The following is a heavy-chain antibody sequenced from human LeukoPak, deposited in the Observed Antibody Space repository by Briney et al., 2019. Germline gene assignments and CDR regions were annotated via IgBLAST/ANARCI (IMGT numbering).Heavy chain of an antibody. J-gene: IGHJ3*02. Sequence: GGSLRLSCAASGFTFSSYAMSWVRQAPGKGLEWVSAISGSGGSTYYADSVKGRFTISRDNSKNTLYLQMNSLRAEDTAVYYCATSTRDILPGYSQEDAFDIWGQGTMVTVSS. CDR2: ISGSGGST. CDR1: GFTFSSYA. D-gene: IGHD3-9*01. V-gene: IGHV3-23*01. CDR3: ATSTRDILPGYSQEDAFDI.